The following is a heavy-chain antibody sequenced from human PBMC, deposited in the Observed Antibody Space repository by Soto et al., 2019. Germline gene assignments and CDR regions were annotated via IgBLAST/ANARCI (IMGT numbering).Heavy chain of an antibody. D-gene: IGHD4-17*01. J-gene: IGHJ3*02. CDR2: SYPGDSDT. CDR3: ARRVRSGYGGNGLDAFDI. CDR1: GYSFTSYW. Sequence: GESLKISCKGTGYSFTSYWISWVRQMPGKGLEWMGISYPGDSDTRYSPSFQGQVTISADKSISTAYLQWSSRKASDTAMYYCARRVRSGYGGNGLDAFDIWGQGTMVTVSS. V-gene: IGHV5-51*01.